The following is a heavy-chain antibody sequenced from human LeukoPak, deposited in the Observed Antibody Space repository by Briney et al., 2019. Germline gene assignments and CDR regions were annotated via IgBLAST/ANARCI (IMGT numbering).Heavy chain of an antibody. V-gene: IGHV3-23*01. CDR2: ISGSGGST. J-gene: IGHJ4*02. Sequence: PGGSLRLSCAASGSTFSSYAMSWVRQAPGKGLEWVSAISGSGGSTYYADSVKGRFTISRDNSKNTLYLQMNSLRAEDTAVYYCARGLPSGSYYFDYWGQGTLVTVSS. CDR1: GSTFSSYA. D-gene: IGHD1-26*01. CDR3: ARGLPSGSYYFDY.